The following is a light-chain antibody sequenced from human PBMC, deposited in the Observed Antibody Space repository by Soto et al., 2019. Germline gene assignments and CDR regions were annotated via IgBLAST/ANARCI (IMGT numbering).Light chain of an antibody. CDR1: SSDVGAYNY. J-gene: IGLJ1*01. V-gene: IGLV2-11*01. Sequence: QSALAQPRSVSGSPGQSVTISCTGTSSDVGAYNYVSWYQQHPGKAPKLMTYDVSKRPSGVPDRFSGSKSGNTASLTISGLQAEDEADYYCGSWDSSLSAYVFGTGTKVTVL. CDR2: DVS. CDR3: GSWDSSLSAYV.